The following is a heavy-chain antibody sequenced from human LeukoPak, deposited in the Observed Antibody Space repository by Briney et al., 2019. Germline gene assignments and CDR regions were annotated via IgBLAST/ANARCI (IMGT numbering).Heavy chain of an antibody. CDR2: LSPSGASI. CDR1: GFTFGSYA. D-gene: IGHD4-23*01. CDR3: AAGPCGGNTPFDY. J-gene: IGHJ4*02. Sequence: TGGSLRLSCAASGFTFGSYAMSWVRQAPGRGLEWVSSLSPSGASIYYADSVKGRFSISRDNSKNTLYLQMNNLRAEDTALYYCAAGPCGGNTPFDYWGQGTLVTISS. V-gene: IGHV3-23*01.